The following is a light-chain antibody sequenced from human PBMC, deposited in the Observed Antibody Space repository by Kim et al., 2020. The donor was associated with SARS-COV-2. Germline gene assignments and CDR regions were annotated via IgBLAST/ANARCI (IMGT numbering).Light chain of an antibody. CDR1: QSISTW. J-gene: IGKJ1*01. Sequence: AVVGDRVTITCRASQSISTWVARYQQKPGKAPNLLIYKASILESGVPSRFSGSASGTEFTLTISSLQPDDFGTYYCQHYNAYPWTFGQGTKVDIK. CDR2: KAS. CDR3: QHYNAYPWT. V-gene: IGKV1-5*03.